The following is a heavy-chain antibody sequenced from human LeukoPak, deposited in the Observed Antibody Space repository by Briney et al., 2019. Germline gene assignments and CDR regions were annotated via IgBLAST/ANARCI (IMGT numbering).Heavy chain of an antibody. Sequence: PSETQSLTCTVSGGSISSSTYYWAWIRQPPGKGLEWIGNIYYTGASYYNPSLESRVTISVDTSKNQFSLKLTSLTAADTAFYYCAGHHDIGLDCWGQGTLVTVSS. CDR3: AGHHDIGLDC. J-gene: IGHJ4*02. V-gene: IGHV4-39*01. CDR1: GGSISSSTYY. CDR2: IYYTGAS.